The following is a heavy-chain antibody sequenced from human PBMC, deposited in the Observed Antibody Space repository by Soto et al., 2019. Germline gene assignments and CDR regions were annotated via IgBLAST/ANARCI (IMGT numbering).Heavy chain of an antibody. D-gene: IGHD6-13*01. V-gene: IGHV3-30*18. CDR3: AKDQGIAASHGID. CDR2: ISNDGNDK. CDR1: GFTFNNYG. J-gene: IGHJ3*01. Sequence: QVQLVESGGGVVQPGRSLRLSCAASGFTFNNYGMHWVRQAPGKGLEWVAAISNDGNDKYYADSVKGRLTISRDNSKNTVYLQTNSLRAEDTAVCHCAKDQGIAASHGIDWGQGTMVTVSS.